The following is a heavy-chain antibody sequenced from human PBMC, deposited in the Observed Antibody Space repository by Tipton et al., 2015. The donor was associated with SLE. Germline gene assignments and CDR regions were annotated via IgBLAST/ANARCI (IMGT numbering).Heavy chain of an antibody. D-gene: IGHD6-25*01. CDR2: IYTSGST. J-gene: IGHJ3*01. CDR1: GGSINSVGYY. Sequence: TLSLTCTVSGGSINSVGYYWSWIRQPAGKGLDWIGRIYTSGSTNYNPSVKSRVTISLDTSKNQFSLRLNSVTAADTAVYYCARTEVGGYSHDAFDLWGHGTMVTVSS. V-gene: IGHV4-61*02. CDR3: ARTEVGGYSHDAFDL.